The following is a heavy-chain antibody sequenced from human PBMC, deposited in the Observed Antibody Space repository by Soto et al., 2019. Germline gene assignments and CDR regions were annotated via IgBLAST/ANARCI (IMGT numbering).Heavy chain of an antibody. D-gene: IGHD4-17*01. J-gene: IGHJ6*03. CDR3: AIDYADYYYMDG. CDR2: IIPILGIA. CDR1: GGTFSSYT. V-gene: IGHV1-69*08. Sequence: QVQLVQSGAEVKKPGSSVKVSCKASGGTFSSYTISWVRQAPGQGLEWMGRIIPILGIANYAQKFQGRVTSTADKSTSTAYMELSSLRSEDTAVYYCAIDYADYYYMDGWGKGTTVTVSS.